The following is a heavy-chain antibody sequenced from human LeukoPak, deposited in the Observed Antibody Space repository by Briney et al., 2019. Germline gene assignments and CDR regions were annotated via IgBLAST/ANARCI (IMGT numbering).Heavy chain of an antibody. J-gene: IGHJ4*02. CDR2: ISGSGGNT. CDR3: AKTTTGYSSGRYPGWPVDY. V-gene: IGHV3-23*01. CDR1: RFTFSNYA. Sequence: PGGSLRLSCAASRFTFSNYAMYWVRQAPGKGLEWVSGISGSGGNTYYADSVKGRFTISRDNSKNTMYLQMNSLRDDDTALYYCAKTTTGYSSGRYPGWPVDYWGQGTLVTVSS. D-gene: IGHD6-19*01.